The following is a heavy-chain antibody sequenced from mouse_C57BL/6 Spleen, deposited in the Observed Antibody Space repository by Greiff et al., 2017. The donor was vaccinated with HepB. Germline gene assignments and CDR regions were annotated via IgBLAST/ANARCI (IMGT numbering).Heavy chain of an antibody. V-gene: IGHV3-6*01. J-gene: IGHJ1*03. CDR2: ISYDGSN. CDR1: GYSITSGYY. Sequence: EVQLQESGPGLVKPSQSLSLTCSVTGYSITSGYYWNWIRQFPGNKLEWMGYISYDGSNNYNPSLKNRISITRDTSKNQFFLKLNSVTTEDTATYYCASLYDYDPYFDVWGTGTTVTVSS. CDR3: ASLYDYDPYFDV. D-gene: IGHD2-4*01.